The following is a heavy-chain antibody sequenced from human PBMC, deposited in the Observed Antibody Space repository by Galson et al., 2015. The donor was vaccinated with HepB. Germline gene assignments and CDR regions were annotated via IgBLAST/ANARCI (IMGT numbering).Heavy chain of an antibody. J-gene: IGHJ4*02. Sequence: SLRLSCAASGFTFSSYGMHWVRQAPGKGLEWVAVIWYDGSNIYYADSVKGRFTISRDNSKNTLYLQMNSLRAEDTAVYYCARDALAYCGGDCYPPFGYWGQGTLVTVSS. V-gene: IGHV3-33*01. CDR2: IWYDGSNI. CDR1: GFTFSSYG. D-gene: IGHD2-21*02. CDR3: ARDALAYCGGDCYPPFGY.